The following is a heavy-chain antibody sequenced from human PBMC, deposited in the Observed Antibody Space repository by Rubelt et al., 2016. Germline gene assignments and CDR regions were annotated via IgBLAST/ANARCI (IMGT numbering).Heavy chain of an antibody. CDR1: GFTFSGYA. CDR3: SRRQYYGSGSQDY. Sequence: EVQLLESGGGLGQPGGSLRLSCAASGFTFSGYAMSWVRQAPGKGLEWVSAITGSGGSTYYADSATGRFTISRDNSKKNPYLKMNSRGVEDTAVYYCSRRQYYGSGSQDYWGQGTLVTVSS. J-gene: IGHJ4*02. V-gene: IGHV3-23*01. CDR2: ITGSGGST. D-gene: IGHD3-10*01.